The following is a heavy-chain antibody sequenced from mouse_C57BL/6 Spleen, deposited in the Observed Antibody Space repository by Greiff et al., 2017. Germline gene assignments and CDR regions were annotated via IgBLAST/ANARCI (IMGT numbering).Heavy chain of an antibody. V-gene: IGHV1-59*01. Sequence: QVQLQQPGAELVRPGTSVTLSCKASGYTFTSYWMHWVKQRPGQGLEWIGVIDPSDSYTNYNQKFKGKATLTVDTSSSTAYMQLSSLTSEDSAVYYCARAGYDLYYYAMDYWGQGTSVTVSS. CDR1: GYTFTSYW. D-gene: IGHD2-2*01. J-gene: IGHJ4*01. CDR2: IDPSDSYT. CDR3: ARAGYDLYYYAMDY.